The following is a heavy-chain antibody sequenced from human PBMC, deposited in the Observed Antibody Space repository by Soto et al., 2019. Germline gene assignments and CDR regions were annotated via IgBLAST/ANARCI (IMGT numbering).Heavy chain of an antibody. CDR2: ISYDGSNK. D-gene: IGHD4-4*01. J-gene: IGHJ4*02. CDR1: GFTFSTYG. V-gene: IGHV3-30*18. CDR3: AKGNHDYSNYGGFDY. Sequence: GGSLRLSCAASGFTFSTYGMHWVRQAPGKGLEWVAVISYDGSNKYYADSVKGRFTISRDNSRNTLYLQMNSLRTEDTAVYYCAKGNHDYSNYGGFDYWGQGTLVTVSS.